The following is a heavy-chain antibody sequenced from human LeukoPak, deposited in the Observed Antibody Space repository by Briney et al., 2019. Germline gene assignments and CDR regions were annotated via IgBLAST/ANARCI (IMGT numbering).Heavy chain of an antibody. D-gene: IGHD4-11*01. CDR1: GYTLTELS. CDR3: ATTTVTPGAFDI. J-gene: IGHJ3*02. Sequence: GASVKVSCKVSGYTLTELSMHWVRQAPGKGLEWMGGFDPEDGETIYAQKFQGRVTMTEDTSTDTAYMELSSLRAEDTAVYYCATTTVTPGAFDIWGQGTMVTVPS. V-gene: IGHV1-24*01. CDR2: FDPEDGET.